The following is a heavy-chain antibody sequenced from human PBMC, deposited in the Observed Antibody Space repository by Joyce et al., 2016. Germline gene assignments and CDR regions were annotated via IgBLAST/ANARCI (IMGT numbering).Heavy chain of an antibody. CDR3: ARTVTKRGDWFDP. CDR2: MNSYSGNT. D-gene: IGHD4-17*01. V-gene: IGHV1-8*01. CDR1: GHTLISYD. Sequence: QVQLVQSGAEVKKPGASVKVSCKASGHTLISYDIHWVRQATGQGLEWMGWMNSYSGNTGYAQKVKGRVTMTRNTSINTAYRELGSLRSDDTAVDYCARTVTKRGDWFDPWGQGTLVTVSS. J-gene: IGHJ5*02.